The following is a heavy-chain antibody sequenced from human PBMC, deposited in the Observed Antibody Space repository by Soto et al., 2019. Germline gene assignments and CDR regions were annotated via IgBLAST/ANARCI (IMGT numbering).Heavy chain of an antibody. V-gene: IGHV4-59*01. D-gene: IGHD3-22*01. J-gene: IGHJ4*02. Sequence: SETLSLTCTVSGGSISPSYWSWIRQPPGKGLEWIAYIYYTGSTNYTPSLKSRVTLSADTSKNQFSLKLISVTAADTAMYYCARVDSSGSYFDYWGQGTLVTVSS. CDR2: IYYTGST. CDR3: ARVDSSGSYFDY. CDR1: GGSISPSY.